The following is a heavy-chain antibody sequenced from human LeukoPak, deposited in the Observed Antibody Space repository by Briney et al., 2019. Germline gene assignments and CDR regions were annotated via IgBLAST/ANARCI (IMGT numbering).Heavy chain of an antibody. V-gene: IGHV1-18*01. CDR1: GYTFTSYG. D-gene: IGHD3-22*01. CDR3: ARAYYHDTSSYQGFDF. Sequence: GTSVKVSSKASGYTFTSYGFTWVRQAPGQGLEWMGWISAYNGNTDYAQKLQGRVTMTTDTSTSTAYMELRSLRSDDTAVYFCARAYYHDTSSYQGFDFWGQGTLATVSS. J-gene: IGHJ4*02. CDR2: ISAYNGNT.